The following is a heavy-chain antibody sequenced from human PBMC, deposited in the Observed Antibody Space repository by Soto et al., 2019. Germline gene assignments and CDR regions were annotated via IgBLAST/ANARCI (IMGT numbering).Heavy chain of an antibody. Sequence: EVQLLESGGGLVQPGGSLRLSCAASGFTFSSYAMSWVRQAPGKGLEWVSAISGSGGSTYYADSVKGRFTISRDNSKNTLYLQMSSLRAEDTAVYYCAKDPRGLWFGENTYYFDYWGQGTLVTVSS. D-gene: IGHD3-10*01. CDR3: AKDPRGLWFGENTYYFDY. J-gene: IGHJ4*02. CDR2: ISGSGGST. CDR1: GFTFSSYA. V-gene: IGHV3-23*01.